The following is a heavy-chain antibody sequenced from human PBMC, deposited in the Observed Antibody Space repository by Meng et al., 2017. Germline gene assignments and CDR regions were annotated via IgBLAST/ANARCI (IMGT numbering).Heavy chain of an antibody. CDR3: ARIRGAWEPRHI. V-gene: IGHV3-48*03. D-gene: IGHD1-26*01. Sequence: LSPPCAASGLTFSSYEMNWVRKAPGKGLEGVSYISSSGSTIYYADYVKGRFTISRDNAKNSLYLQMNSLRAEDTAVYYCARIRGAWEPRHIWGQGTMVTVSS. J-gene: IGHJ3*02. CDR1: GLTFSSYE. CDR2: ISSSGSTI.